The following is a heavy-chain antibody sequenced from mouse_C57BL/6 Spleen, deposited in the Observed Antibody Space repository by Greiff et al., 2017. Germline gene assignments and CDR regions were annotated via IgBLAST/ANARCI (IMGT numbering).Heavy chain of an antibody. D-gene: IGHD2-4*01. CDR1: GYTFTSYW. CDR3: ARQYDYGGYYAMDY. Sequence: QVQLQQPGAELVMPGASVKLSCKASGYTFTSYWMHWVKQRPGQGLEWIGEIDTSDSYTNYNQKFKGKSTLTVDKSSSTAYMQLSSLSSEDSAVYYCARQYDYGGYYAMDYWGQGTSVTVSS. V-gene: IGHV1-69*01. J-gene: IGHJ4*01. CDR2: IDTSDSYT.